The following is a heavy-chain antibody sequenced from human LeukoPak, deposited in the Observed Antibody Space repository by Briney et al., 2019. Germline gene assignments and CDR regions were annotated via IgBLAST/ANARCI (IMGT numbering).Heavy chain of an antibody. V-gene: IGHV3-23*01. CDR1: RYIFCIYR. CDR3: AKRGSSIYYWSSPGPHYYYYMDV. CDR2: MSECGEST. J-gene: IGHJ6*03. D-gene: IGHD6-13*01. Sequence: GGPLRLSCTASRYIFCIYRMLWLRQAPGKALEGVSNMSECGESTYYADSVKARHNLPRHNPKNTLYQKMNSLSAEDAAIYYCAKRGSSIYYWSSPGPHYYYYMDVWGRGTTVTVSS.